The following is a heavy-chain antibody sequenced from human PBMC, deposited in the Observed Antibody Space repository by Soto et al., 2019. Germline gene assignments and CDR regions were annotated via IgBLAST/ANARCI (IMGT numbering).Heavy chain of an antibody. D-gene: IGHD5-12*01. J-gene: IGHJ4*01. V-gene: IGHV4-31*03. CDR2: IYYSGST. CDR1: GGSISSGGYY. CDR3: ARIVATIRYFDY. Sequence: SETLSLTCTFSGGSISSGGYYWSWIRQHPGKGLEWIGYIYYSGSTYYNPSLKSRVTISVDTSKSQFSLKLSSVTAADTAIYYCARIVATIRYFDYWGHGTLVTVSS.